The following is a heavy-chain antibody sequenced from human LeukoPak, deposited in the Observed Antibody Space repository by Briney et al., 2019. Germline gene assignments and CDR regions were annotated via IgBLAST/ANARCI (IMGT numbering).Heavy chain of an antibody. J-gene: IGHJ2*01. Sequence: PSETLSLTCTVSGGSISSYYWSWIRQPAGKGLEWIGRIYTSGSTNYNPSLKSRVTMSGDTSKNQFSLKLSSVTAADTAVYYCARDPGYGSPWYFDLWGRGTLVTVSS. CDR1: GGSISSYY. CDR3: ARDPGYGSPWYFDL. D-gene: IGHD5-18*01. V-gene: IGHV4-4*07. CDR2: IYTSGST.